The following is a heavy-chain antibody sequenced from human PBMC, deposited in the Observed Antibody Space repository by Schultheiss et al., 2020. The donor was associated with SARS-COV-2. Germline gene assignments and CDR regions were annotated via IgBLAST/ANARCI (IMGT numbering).Heavy chain of an antibody. CDR2: ISRNGGST. CDR3: VKVMVAWTEYNYGMDV. D-gene: IGHD3/OR15-3a*01. CDR1: GFSFSTYG. Sequence: GGSLRLSCAASGFSFSTYGMHWVRQAPGKGLEYVSAISRNGGSTYYADSVKGRFTISRDNSKNTLYLQMSSLRAEDTAVYYCVKVMVAWTEYNYGMDVWGQGTTVTVSS. V-gene: IGHV3-64D*06. J-gene: IGHJ6*02.